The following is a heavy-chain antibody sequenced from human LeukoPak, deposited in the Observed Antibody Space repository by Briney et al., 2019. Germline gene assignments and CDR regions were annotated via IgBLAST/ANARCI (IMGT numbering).Heavy chain of an antibody. V-gene: IGHV3-53*01. J-gene: IGHJ5*02. CDR2: IYSGGST. CDR1: GFTVSSNY. Sequence: PGGSLRLSCAASGFTVSSNYMSWVRQAPGKGLEWVSVIYSGGSTYYADSVKGRFTISRDNSKNTLYLQMNSLRAEDTAVYYCAKDRDSGSGYYTWGLFDAWGQGTLVIVSS. D-gene: IGHD3-10*01. CDR3: AKDRDSGSGYYTWGLFDA.